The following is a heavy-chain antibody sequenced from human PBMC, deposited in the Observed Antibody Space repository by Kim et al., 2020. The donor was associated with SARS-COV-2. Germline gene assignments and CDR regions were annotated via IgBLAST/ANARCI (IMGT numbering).Heavy chain of an antibody. D-gene: IGHD4-17*01. CDR2: NK. CDR3: AKDFYGDPPY. J-gene: IGHJ4*02. Sequence: NKYYADSVKGRFTISRDNSKNTLYLQMNSLRAEDTAVYYCAKDFYGDPPYWGQGTLVTVSS. V-gene: IGHV3-30*02.